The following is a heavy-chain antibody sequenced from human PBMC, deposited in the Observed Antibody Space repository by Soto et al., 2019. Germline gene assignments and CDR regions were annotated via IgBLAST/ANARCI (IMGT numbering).Heavy chain of an antibody. V-gene: IGHV4-38-2*02. CDR1: ASSITDASY. Sequence: SATPSLACTVSASSITDASYCGWIREPPGEGLEWIGSSHHGGGTYYNPSLKSRVTISVDTSKNQLSLKLTSVAAADAAVYYCARVLSLGSTWYFDYWGQGTQVTVSS. J-gene: IGHJ4*02. CDR3: ARVLSLGSTWYFDY. D-gene: IGHD6-13*01. CDR2: SHHGGGT.